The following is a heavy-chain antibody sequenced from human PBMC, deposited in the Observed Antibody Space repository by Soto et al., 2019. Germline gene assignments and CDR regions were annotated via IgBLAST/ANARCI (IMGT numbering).Heavy chain of an antibody. Sequence: TLSLTCTVSGGSISSYYWSCIRQPPGKLLEWIGYIYYSGSNNYNPSLKSRVTISVDTSKNQFSLKLSSVTAADTAVYYCAREDYDILTGRWGQGTLVTGSS. J-gene: IGHJ4*02. D-gene: IGHD3-9*01. CDR1: GGSISSYY. CDR2: IYYSGSN. V-gene: IGHV4-59*01. CDR3: AREDYDILTGR.